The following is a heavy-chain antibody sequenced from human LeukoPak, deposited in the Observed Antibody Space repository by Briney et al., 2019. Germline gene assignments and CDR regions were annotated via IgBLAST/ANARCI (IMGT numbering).Heavy chain of an antibody. CDR1: RYTFTSYG. D-gene: IGHD1-26*01. J-gene: IGHJ4*02. CDR3: ARGGSALWDLDY. Sequence: ASVKVSCKASRYTFTSYGISGVRQAPGKEREWMGWISAYNGNTNNAQKLQGRVTMTTDTSTSTGYIELRSLRSDDTAVYYCARGGSALWDLDYWGQGTLVTVSS. CDR2: ISAYNGNT. V-gene: IGHV1-18*01.